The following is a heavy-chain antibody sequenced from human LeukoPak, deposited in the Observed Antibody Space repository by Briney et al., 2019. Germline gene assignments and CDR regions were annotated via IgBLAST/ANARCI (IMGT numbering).Heavy chain of an antibody. D-gene: IGHD4-11*01. V-gene: IGHV4-59*08. CDR1: GGSISSYY. J-gene: IGHJ4*02. CDR2: FYHGGST. CDR3: ARAEINDYSRY. Sequence: SETLSLTCTVSGGSISSYYWSWIRQPPGKGLEWIGTFYHGGSTYYNPSLKSRVTLSIDTSKNQFSLKLRGVTAADSALYFCARAEINDYSRYWGQGIPVIVSS.